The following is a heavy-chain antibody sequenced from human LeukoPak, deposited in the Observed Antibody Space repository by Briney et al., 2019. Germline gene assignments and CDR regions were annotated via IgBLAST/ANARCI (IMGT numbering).Heavy chain of an antibody. V-gene: IGHV1-46*01. Sequence: ASVKVSCKASGYTFTSYYMHWVRQAPGQGLEWMGIINPSGGSTSYAQKFQGRVTVTRDTSTSTVYMELSSLRSEDTAVYYCARAHSGGGDSSGWYYFDYWGQGTLVTVSS. CDR1: GYTFTSYY. D-gene: IGHD6-19*01. CDR2: INPSGGST. CDR3: ARAHSGGGDSSGWYYFDY. J-gene: IGHJ4*02.